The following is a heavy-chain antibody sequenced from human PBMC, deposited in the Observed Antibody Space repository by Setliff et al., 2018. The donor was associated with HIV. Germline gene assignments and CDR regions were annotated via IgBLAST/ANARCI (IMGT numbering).Heavy chain of an antibody. CDR2: IIPMYGTA. CDR3: ARDPYFWSGYKWFDP. Sequence: GASVKVSCKASGGTFSTYGISWVRQGPGQGLEWMGRIIPMYGTANYAQRFQDRITITADKSTSTAYMDLSSLRSEDTAVYYCARDPYFWSGYKWFDPWGQGTLVTVSS. CDR1: GGTFSTYG. J-gene: IGHJ5*02. V-gene: IGHV1-69*06. D-gene: IGHD3-3*01.